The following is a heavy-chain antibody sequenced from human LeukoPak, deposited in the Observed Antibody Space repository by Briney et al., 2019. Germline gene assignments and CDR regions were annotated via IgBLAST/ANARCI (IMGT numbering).Heavy chain of an antibody. CDR3: ARGDYYDSSGYYGSSSFDY. CDR2: IIPILGIA. V-gene: IGHV1-69*04. CDR1: GGTFSSYA. Sequence: SVKVSCTASGGTFSSYAISWVRQAPGQGLEWMGRIIPILGIANYAQKFQGRVTITADKSTSTAYMELSSLRSEDTAVYYCARGDYYDSSGYYGSSSFDYWGQGTLVTVSS. D-gene: IGHD3-22*01. J-gene: IGHJ4*02.